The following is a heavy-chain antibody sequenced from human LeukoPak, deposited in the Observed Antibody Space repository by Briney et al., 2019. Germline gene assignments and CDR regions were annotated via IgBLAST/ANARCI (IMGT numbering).Heavy chain of an antibody. J-gene: IGHJ4*02. CDR2: IYSTGST. D-gene: IGHD3-22*01. Sequence: PSETLSLTCTVSGGSISFYYWSWIRQPAGKGLEWIGRIYSTGSTNYNPSLKSRVTISVDTSKNQFSLKLSSVTAEDTAVYYCARVRVYYDSSGYPPYYFDYWGQGTLVTVSS. CDR1: GGSISFYY. CDR3: ARVRVYYDSSGYPPYYFDY. V-gene: IGHV4-4*07.